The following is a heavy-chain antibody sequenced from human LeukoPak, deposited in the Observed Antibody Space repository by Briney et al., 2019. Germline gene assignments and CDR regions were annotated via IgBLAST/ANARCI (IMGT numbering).Heavy chain of an antibody. CDR3: ARVFGSGYDFRGAFDI. CDR1: AYSISSGYY. CDR2: MYHSGST. V-gene: IGHV4-38-2*02. D-gene: IGHD5-12*01. Sequence: PSETLSLTCTVSAYSISSGYYWGWIRQPPGKGLEWIGSMYHSGSTYYNPSLKSRVTISVDTSKIQFSLKLSSVTAADTAVYYCARVFGSGYDFRGAFDIWGQGTMVTVSS. J-gene: IGHJ3*02.